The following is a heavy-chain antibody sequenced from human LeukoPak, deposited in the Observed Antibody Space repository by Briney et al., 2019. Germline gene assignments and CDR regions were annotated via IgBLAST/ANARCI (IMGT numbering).Heavy chain of an antibody. J-gene: IGHJ4*02. Sequence: PGGSLRLSCAASGFSFSEAWMNWVRQVPGKGLEWVARIKSQADGGTTDYAAPVKGRFTISRHDSRSMVYLQMNSLKTEDTAMYYCTIGVYWGQGTLVTVSS. CDR1: GFSFSEAW. CDR3: TIGVY. CDR2: IKSQADGGTT. V-gene: IGHV3-15*01.